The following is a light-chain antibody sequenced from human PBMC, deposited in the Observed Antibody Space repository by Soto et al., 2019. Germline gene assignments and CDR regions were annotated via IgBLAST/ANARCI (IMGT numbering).Light chain of an antibody. V-gene: IGKV3-11*01. CDR3: QQRINPFT. J-gene: IGKJ3*01. Sequence: EIVLTQSPATLSLSPGERATLSCRASQSVSTYLAWYQQKPGQAPRLLISDASNRATGIPARFSGSGSGTDFTLTISSLEPEDFAVYYCQQRINPFTFGPGTKVDIK. CDR2: DAS. CDR1: QSVSTY.